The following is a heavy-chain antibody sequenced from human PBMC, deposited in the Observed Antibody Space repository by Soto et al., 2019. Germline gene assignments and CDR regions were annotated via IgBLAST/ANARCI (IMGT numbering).Heavy chain of an antibody. CDR2: ISWSGGDK. D-gene: IGHD3-9*01. J-gene: IGHJ4*02. CDR3: VKDSYYDILTGFSYFDY. CDR1: GFTFDSYA. V-gene: IGHV3-9*01. Sequence: EVQLVESGGDLVQPGRSLRLACAASGFTFDSYAMHWVRRLPGKGLEWVSGISWSGGDKAYAASVKGRCSISRDNATKSLYLHIDSLRLEDTAVYYCVKDSYYDILTGFSYFDYWGRGTPVTVSS.